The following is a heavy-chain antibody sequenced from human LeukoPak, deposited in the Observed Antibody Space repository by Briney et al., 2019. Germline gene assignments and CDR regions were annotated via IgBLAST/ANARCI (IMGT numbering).Heavy chain of an antibody. J-gene: IGHJ4*02. Sequence: PSETLSLTCSVSGCSISSSSYYWGWIRQPPGKGLEWIGSIRYGGSTDYNPSLKSRVTISVDTSKNQLSLKLISVTAADTAVFYCARHWDYWGQGALVTVSS. CDR3: ARHWDY. CDR2: IRYGGST. CDR1: GCSISSSSYY. V-gene: IGHV4-39*01.